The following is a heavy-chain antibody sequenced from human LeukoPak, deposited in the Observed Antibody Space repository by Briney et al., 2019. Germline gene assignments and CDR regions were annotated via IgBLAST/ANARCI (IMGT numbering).Heavy chain of an antibody. CDR2: ISRNSRIT. CDR1: GSDFSSHN. CDR3: ISSSPTFDY. Sequence: GGSLRLSCAVSGSDFSSHNFHWVRQAPGKGLEWVSFISRNSRITYYADSVKGRFTISRDDAKNLVYLQMNSLGAEDTAVYYCISSSPTFDYWGQGTLVTVSS. D-gene: IGHD1-26*01. J-gene: IGHJ4*02. V-gene: IGHV3-48*04.